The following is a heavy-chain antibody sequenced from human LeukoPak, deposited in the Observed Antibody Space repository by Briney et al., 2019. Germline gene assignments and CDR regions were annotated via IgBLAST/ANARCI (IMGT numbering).Heavy chain of an antibody. CDR3: ARDYYDSSGYYRRRLYYFDY. Sequence: SETLPLTCTVSGGSISSSSYYWGWIRQPPGKGLEWIGSIYYSGSTYYNPSLKSRVTISVDTSKNQFSLKLSSVTAADTAVYYCARDYYDSSGYYRRRLYYFDYWGQGTLVTVSS. CDR1: GGSISSSSYY. J-gene: IGHJ4*02. CDR2: IYYSGST. D-gene: IGHD3-22*01. V-gene: IGHV4-39*02.